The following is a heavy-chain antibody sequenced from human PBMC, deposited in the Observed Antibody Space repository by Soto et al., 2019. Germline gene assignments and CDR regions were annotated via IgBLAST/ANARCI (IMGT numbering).Heavy chain of an antibody. J-gene: IGHJ4*02. V-gene: IGHV3-30*18. Sequence: QVQLVESGGGVVQPGRSLRLSCAASGFTFSDYGMHWVRQAPGKGLEWVAVISYDGSYKYYADSVKGRFTISRDNSKNTLYLQTNSLRPEDTAVYYCAKWSGGFDYWGQGTLVTVSS. CDR3: AKWSGGFDY. CDR2: ISYDGSYK. CDR1: GFTFSDYG.